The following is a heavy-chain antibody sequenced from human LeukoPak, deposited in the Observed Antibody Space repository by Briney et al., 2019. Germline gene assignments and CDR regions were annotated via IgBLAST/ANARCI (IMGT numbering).Heavy chain of an antibody. D-gene: IGHD3-22*01. Sequence: PSETLSLTCTVSGGSISSSSYYWGWIRQPPGKGLEWIGSIYYSGSTYYNPSLKSRVTISVDTSKNQFSLKLSSVTAADTAVYYCASQGRYYDSSGYYYFDYWGQGTLVTVSS. J-gene: IGHJ4*02. CDR3: ASQGRYYDSSGYYYFDY. CDR2: IYYSGST. CDR1: GGSISSSSYY. V-gene: IGHV4-39*07.